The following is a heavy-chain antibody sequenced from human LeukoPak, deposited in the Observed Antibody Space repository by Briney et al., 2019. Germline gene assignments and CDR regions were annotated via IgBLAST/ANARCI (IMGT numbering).Heavy chain of an antibody. D-gene: IGHD3-10*01. V-gene: IGHV3-23*01. J-gene: IGHJ4*02. Sequence: GGSLRLSCAAPGFTLRGYAMSWVRQAPGEGPEWVSIISGSGTNTYYADSVKGRFTISRDNSQNTLYLQMNSLRAEDTAVYYCAKDPLPVIATSYFDSWGQGTLVTVSS. CDR3: AKDPLPVIATSYFDS. CDR2: ISGSGTNT. CDR1: GFTLRGYA.